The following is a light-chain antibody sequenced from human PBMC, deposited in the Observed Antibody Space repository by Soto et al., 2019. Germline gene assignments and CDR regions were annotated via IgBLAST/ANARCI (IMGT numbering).Light chain of an antibody. Sequence: EIVMTQSPATLSVSPGGRATLSCRASQTVSDNLAWYQQKPGQPPRLLIYGASTRATGIPARFSGSGSGTEFTLIISSLQSEDFAVYYCQQYDTWPPMYTFGQGTNLEIK. CDR1: QTVSDN. CDR3: QQYDTWPPMYT. V-gene: IGKV3-15*01. J-gene: IGKJ2*01. CDR2: GAS.